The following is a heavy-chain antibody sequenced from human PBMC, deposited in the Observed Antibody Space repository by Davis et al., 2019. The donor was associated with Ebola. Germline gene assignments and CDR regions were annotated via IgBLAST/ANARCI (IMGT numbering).Heavy chain of an antibody. V-gene: IGHV3-7*01. D-gene: IGHD3-3*02. CDR2: IKQDGSEK. J-gene: IGHJ3*02. Sequence: GESLKISCAASGFTFSSYWMSWVRQAPGKGLEWVANIKQDGSEKYYVDSVKGRFTISRDNSKNTLYLQMNSLRAEDTAVYYCARDIGTFVGAFDIWGQGTMVTVSS. CDR3: ARDIGTFVGAFDI. CDR1: GFTFSSYW.